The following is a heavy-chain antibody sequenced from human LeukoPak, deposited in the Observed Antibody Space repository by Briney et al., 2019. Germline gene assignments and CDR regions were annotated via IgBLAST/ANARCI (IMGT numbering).Heavy chain of an antibody. CDR1: GGPISSSSSY. D-gene: IGHD3-22*01. Sequence: SETLSLTCTVSGGPISSSSSYWGWIRQPPRKGLEWIGSIYYSGSTYYNPSLKSRVSISVDTSKNQFSLKLTSVTTADTAVYYCAGEDYFDSSGYASWRFDIWGQGTMVTVSS. V-gene: IGHV4-39*02. CDR3: AGEDYFDSSGYASWRFDI. CDR2: IYYSGST. J-gene: IGHJ3*02.